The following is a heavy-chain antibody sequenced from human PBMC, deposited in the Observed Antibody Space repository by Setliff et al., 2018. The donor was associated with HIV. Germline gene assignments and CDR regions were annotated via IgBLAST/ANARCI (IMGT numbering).Heavy chain of an antibody. CDR1: GFTFSFFG. D-gene: IGHD2-8*02. CDR3: AKDLKTTYCVGGACYPLDS. CDR2: IWYDGSNK. Sequence: GGSLRLSCTASGFTFSFFGMHWVRQAPGKGLEWVAAIWYDGSNKYYADSVKGRFTISRDNSKNTLYLEMNSLRAEDTAVYYCAKDLKTTYCVGGACYPLDSWGQGILVTVSS. V-gene: IGHV3-33*06. J-gene: IGHJ4*02.